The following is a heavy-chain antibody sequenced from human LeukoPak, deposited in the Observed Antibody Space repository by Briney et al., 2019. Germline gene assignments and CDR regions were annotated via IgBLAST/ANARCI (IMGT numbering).Heavy chain of an antibody. D-gene: IGHD6-25*01. Sequence: PGGSLRLSCAASGFTFSSYAMSRVRQAPGKGLEWVSAISGSGGSTYYADSVKGRFTISRDNSKNTLYLQMNSLRAEDTAVYYCARRSAAKDAFDIWGQGTMVTVSS. CDR2: ISGSGGST. J-gene: IGHJ3*02. V-gene: IGHV3-23*01. CDR3: ARRSAAKDAFDI. CDR1: GFTFSSYA.